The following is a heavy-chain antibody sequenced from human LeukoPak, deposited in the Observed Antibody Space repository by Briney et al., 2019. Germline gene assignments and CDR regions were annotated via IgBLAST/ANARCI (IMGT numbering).Heavy chain of an antibody. CDR1: GFTFRDYY. Sequence: PGGSLRLSCAASGFTFRDYYMGWIRQAPGKGLEWVSYISSSGSRIYNADSVKGRFTISRDNAKNSLYLQMNSLRAEDTAVYYCARAFNDVFDIWGQGTMVTVSS. CDR2: ISSSGSRI. J-gene: IGHJ3*02. CDR3: ARAFNDVFDI. V-gene: IGHV3-11*04.